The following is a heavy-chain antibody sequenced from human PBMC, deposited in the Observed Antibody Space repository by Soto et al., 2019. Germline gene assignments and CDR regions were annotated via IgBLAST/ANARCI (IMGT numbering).Heavy chain of an antibody. CDR1: GFTFSNAW. Sequence: GGSLRLSCAASGFTFSNAWMSWVRQAPGKGLEWVGRIKSKTDGGTADYAAPVKGRFTISRDDSKNTLYLQMNSLKTEDTAVYYCTPLDSSGYYYYYYGMDVWGQGTTVTVSS. CDR3: TPLDSSGYYYYYYGMDV. D-gene: IGHD3-22*01. J-gene: IGHJ6*02. V-gene: IGHV3-15*01. CDR2: IKSKTDGGTA.